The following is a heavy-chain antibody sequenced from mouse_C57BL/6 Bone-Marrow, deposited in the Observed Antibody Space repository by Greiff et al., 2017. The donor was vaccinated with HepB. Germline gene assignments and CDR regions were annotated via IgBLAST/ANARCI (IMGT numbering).Heavy chain of an antibody. CDR3: ARELGSAY. Sequence: EVHLVESGPGLVKPSQSLSLTCSVTGYSITSGYYWNWIRQFPGNKLEWMGYISYDGSNNYNPSLKNRISITRDTSKNQFFLKLNSVTTEDTATYYCARELGSAYWGQGTLVTVSA. CDR1: GYSITSGYY. V-gene: IGHV3-6*01. J-gene: IGHJ3*01. CDR2: ISYDGSN. D-gene: IGHD4-1*01.